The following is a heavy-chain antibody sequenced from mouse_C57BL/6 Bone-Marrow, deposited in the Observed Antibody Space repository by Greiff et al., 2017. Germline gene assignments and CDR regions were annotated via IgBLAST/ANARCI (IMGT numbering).Heavy chain of an antibody. V-gene: IGHV5-16*01. CDR2: INYDGSST. CDR1: GFTFSDYY. CDR3: ARANWAFDY. D-gene: IGHD4-1*01. J-gene: IGHJ2*01. Sequence: EVMLVESEGGLVQPGSSMKLSCTASGFTFSDYYMAWVRQVPEKGLEWVANINYDGSSTYYLDSLKSRFIISRENAKNILFLKMSRLKSEDTATYYCARANWAFDYWGQGTTLTVSA.